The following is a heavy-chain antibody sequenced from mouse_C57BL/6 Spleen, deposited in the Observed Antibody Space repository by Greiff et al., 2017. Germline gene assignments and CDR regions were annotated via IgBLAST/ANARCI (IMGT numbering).Heavy chain of an antibody. CDR2: IYPGSGST. J-gene: IGHJ2*01. CDR1: GYTFTSYW. V-gene: IGHV1-55*01. D-gene: IGHD2-2*01. Sequence: VQLQQPGAELVKPGASVKMSCKASGYTFTSYWITWVKQRPGQGLEWIGDIYPGSGSTNYNEKFKSKATLTVDTSSSTAYMQLSSLTSEDSAVYYCARSMVTGGYFDYWGQGTTLTVSS. CDR3: ARSMVTGGYFDY.